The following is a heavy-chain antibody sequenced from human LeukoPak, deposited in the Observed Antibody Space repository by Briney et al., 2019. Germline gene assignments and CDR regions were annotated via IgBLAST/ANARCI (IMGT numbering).Heavy chain of an antibody. CDR1: GFTCSDYT. CDR3: ARSRSRSMHGKKFLY. CDR2: IKHSDNYR. Sequence: PGGSLRLSCVASGFTCSDYTMNWVRQAPGKGLEWVSSIKHSDNYRYYADSVAGRFTISTDDAQSSLYLHMSNLRAEDTAIYYCARSRSRSMHGKKFLYWGQGSLVTVSS. V-gene: IGHV3-21*04. D-gene: IGHD1-26*01. J-gene: IGHJ4*02.